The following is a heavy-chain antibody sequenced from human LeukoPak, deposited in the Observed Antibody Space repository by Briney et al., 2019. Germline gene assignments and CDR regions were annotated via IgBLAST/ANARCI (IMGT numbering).Heavy chain of an antibody. CDR2: IYSGGST. CDR1: GFTVSRNY. CDR3: ASMDYYYYGMDV. Sequence: GGSLRLSCEASGFTVSRNYMSWVRQAPGKGLEWVSVIYSGGSTYYADSVKGRFTISRDNSKNTLYLQMNSLRAEDTAVYYCASMDYYYYGMDVWGQGTTVTVSS. J-gene: IGHJ6*02. V-gene: IGHV3-53*01.